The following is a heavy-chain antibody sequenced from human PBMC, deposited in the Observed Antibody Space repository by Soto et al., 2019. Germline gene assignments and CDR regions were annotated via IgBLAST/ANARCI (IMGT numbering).Heavy chain of an antibody. Sequence: QVQLVQSGAEVKRPGSSVKVSCKASGDTFSFYSINWVRQAPGLGLEWMGRVNPILSMSNYAQRFQGRVTMPADKSTSTAYMELTGLISEDTTMYYCATSYGSGYRAFDYWGQGALVTVSS. CDR3: ATSYGSGYRAFDY. J-gene: IGHJ4*02. V-gene: IGHV1-69*04. CDR1: GDTFSFYS. CDR2: VNPILSMS. D-gene: IGHD3-10*01.